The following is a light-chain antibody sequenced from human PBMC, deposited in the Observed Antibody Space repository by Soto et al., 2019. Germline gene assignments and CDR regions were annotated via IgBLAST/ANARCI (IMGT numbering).Light chain of an antibody. V-gene: IGKV3-15*01. J-gene: IGKJ1*01. CDR1: QSVSRN. CDR3: QQYNNWPPWT. CDR2: GAS. Sequence: DIVMTQSPVTLSLSPGERATLSCRASQSVSRNLAWYQQKPGQAPRLLIYGASTRATGIPARFSGSGSGTEFTLTISSLQSEDFAVYYCQQYNNWPPWTFGQGTKVDI.